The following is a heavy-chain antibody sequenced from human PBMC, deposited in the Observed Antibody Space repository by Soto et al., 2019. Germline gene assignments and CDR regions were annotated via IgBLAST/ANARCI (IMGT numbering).Heavy chain of an antibody. CDR3: ARDEGQQQPLNFDY. CDR2: IWYDGSNK. Sequence: QVQLVESGGGVVQPGRSLRLSCAASGFTFSSYGMHWVRQAPGKGLEWVAVIWYDGSNKYYADSVKGRFTISRDNSKNTQYLQMNSLRAEDTAVYYWARDEGQQQPLNFDYWGQGTLVTVSS. V-gene: IGHV3-33*01. D-gene: IGHD6-13*01. CDR1: GFTFSSYG. J-gene: IGHJ4*02.